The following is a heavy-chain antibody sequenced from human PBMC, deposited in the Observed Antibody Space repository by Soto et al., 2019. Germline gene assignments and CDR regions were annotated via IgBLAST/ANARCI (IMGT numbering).Heavy chain of an antibody. D-gene: IGHD1-26*01. J-gene: IGHJ5*02. V-gene: IGHV3-30-3*01. CDR3: ARDRVVGATLYWCDP. Sequence: QVQLVESGGGVVQPGRSLRLSCEASGFTFSSYAMHWVRKAPGKGLEWVAVISYDGSNKYYADSVKGRFTISIDNSKNTPYPQMNSLRAEDTAVYYCARDRVVGATLYWCDPCGQGTLVTVSS. CDR1: GFTFSSYA. CDR2: ISYDGSNK.